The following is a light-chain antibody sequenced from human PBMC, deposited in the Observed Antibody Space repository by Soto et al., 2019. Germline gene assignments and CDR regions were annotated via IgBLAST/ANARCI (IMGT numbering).Light chain of an antibody. V-gene: IGKV3-20*01. CDR1: QIVSSSY. CDR2: GTS. CDR3: QQCGGSPMYT. J-gene: IGKJ2*01. Sequence: EIVLTQSPGTLSLTTGERATLSCRASQIVSSSYLAWYQQKPGQAPRLLIYGTSSRATGIPDRFSGSGSGTDFTLTISRLEPEDFAVYYCQQCGGSPMYTFGQGTKLEIK.